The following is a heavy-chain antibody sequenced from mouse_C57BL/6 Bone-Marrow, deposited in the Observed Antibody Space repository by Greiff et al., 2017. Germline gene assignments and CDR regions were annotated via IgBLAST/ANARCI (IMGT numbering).Heavy chain of an antibody. Sequence: VQLQESGPGLVKPSQSLFLTCSITGFPITSGYYWFWIRQSPGKPLEWMGYITHSGETFYNPSLQSPISITRETSKNQFFLQLNSVTTEDTAMYYCAGDPRGHYAMDYWGQGTSVTVSS. V-gene: IGHV12-3*01. CDR1: GFPITSGYY. J-gene: IGHJ4*01. CDR2: ITHSGET. D-gene: IGHD3-3*01. CDR3: AGDPRGHYAMDY.